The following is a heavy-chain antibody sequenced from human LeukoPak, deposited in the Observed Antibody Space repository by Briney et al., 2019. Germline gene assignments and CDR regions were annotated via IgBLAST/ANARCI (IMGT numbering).Heavy chain of an antibody. V-gene: IGHV3-74*01. J-gene: IGHJ4*02. CDR1: GFSFSSYC. CDR3: AREWGNSVLPLDY. CDR2: INGEGITT. Sequence: GGSLRLSCAASGFSFSSYCMHWVRQGPGIGLVWVARINGEGITTNYADSVKGRFTISRDNAKNTLDLQMNRLRVEDTAVYYCAREWGNSVLPLDYWGQGTLVTVSP. D-gene: IGHD3-16*01.